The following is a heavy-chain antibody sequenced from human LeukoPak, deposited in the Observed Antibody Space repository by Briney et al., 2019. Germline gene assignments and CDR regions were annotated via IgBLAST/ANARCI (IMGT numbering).Heavy chain of an antibody. J-gene: IGHJ6*02. Sequence: GGSLRLSCAASGFTFSSYAVSWVRQAPGKGLDWVSAISGSGGSTYYADSVKGRFTISRDNSKNTLYLQMNSLRAEDTAVYYCAKFCNAVEYYYYYGMDVWGQGTTVTVSS. V-gene: IGHV3-23*01. D-gene: IGHD2/OR15-2a*01. CDR2: ISGSGGST. CDR3: AKFCNAVEYYYYYGMDV. CDR1: GFTFSSYA.